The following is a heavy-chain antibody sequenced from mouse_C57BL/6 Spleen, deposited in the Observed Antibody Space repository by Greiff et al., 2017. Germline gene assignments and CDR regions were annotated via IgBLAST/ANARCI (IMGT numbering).Heavy chain of an antibody. Sequence: QVQLQQSGAELARPGASVKMSCKASGYTFTSYGISWVKQRTGQGLEWIGEIYPSSGNTYYNEKFKGKATLTANKSSSTAYMELRSLTSEDSAFYFCTKRGLPYYMDYWGQGTSLTVSS. CDR1: GYTFTSYG. CDR2: IYPSSGNT. V-gene: IGHV1-81*01. CDR3: TKRGLPYYMDY. J-gene: IGHJ2*02. D-gene: IGHD2-4*01.